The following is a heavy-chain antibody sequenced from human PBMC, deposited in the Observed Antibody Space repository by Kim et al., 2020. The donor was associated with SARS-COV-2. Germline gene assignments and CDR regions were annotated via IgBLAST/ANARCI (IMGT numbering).Heavy chain of an antibody. V-gene: IGHV1-2*02. Sequence: YAPRFQGRVTVTRAQSINTVYMELSSLRSDDTAVYYCARSRTNGDAEYFQYWGQGTLVTVSS. CDR3: ARSRTNGDAEYFQY. J-gene: IGHJ1*01. D-gene: IGHD7-27*01.